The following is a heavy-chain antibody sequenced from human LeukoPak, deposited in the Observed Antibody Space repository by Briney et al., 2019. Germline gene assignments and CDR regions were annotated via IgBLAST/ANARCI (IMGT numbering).Heavy chain of an antibody. J-gene: IGHJ4*02. CDR1: GFTFSSYS. D-gene: IGHD6-6*01. Sequence: GGSLRLSXAASGFTFSSYSMNWVRQAPGKGLEWVSSISSSSSYIYYADSVKGRFTISRDNAKNSLYLQMNSLRAEDTAVYYCARDFVRIAALSDIGYWGQGTLVTVSS. CDR3: ARDFVRIAALSDIGY. CDR2: ISSSSSYI. V-gene: IGHV3-21*01.